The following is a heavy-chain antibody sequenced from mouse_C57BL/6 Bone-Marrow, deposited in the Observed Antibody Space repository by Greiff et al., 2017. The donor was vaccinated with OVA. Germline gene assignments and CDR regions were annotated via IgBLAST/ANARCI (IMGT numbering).Heavy chain of an antibody. CDR2: ISYDGSN. V-gene: IGHV3-6*01. CDR1: GYSITSGYY. Sequence: EVKLQESGPGLVKPSQSLSLTCSVTGYSITSGYYWNWIRQFPGNKLEWMGYISYDGSNNYNPSLKNRISITRDTSKNQFFLKLNSVTTEDTATYYCARGGPLPYFDYWGQGTTLTVSS. CDR3: ARGGPLPYFDY. J-gene: IGHJ2*01. D-gene: IGHD1-2*01.